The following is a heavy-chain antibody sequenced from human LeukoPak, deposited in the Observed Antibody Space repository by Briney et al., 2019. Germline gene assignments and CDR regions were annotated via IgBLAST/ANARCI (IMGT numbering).Heavy chain of an antibody. Sequence: PGGSLRLSCAASGFTFSSYAMGWVRQAPGKGLEWVSAISGSGGSTYYADSVKGRFTISRDNSKNTLYLQMSSLRAEDTAVYYCARGGYDSSGYYQYYFDYWGQGTLVTVSS. V-gene: IGHV3-23*01. D-gene: IGHD3-22*01. J-gene: IGHJ4*02. CDR2: ISGSGGST. CDR1: GFTFSSYA. CDR3: ARGGYDSSGYYQYYFDY.